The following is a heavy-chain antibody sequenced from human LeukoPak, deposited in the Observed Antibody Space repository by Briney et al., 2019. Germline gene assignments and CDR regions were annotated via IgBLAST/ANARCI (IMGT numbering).Heavy chain of an antibody. CDR1: GGSISSYY. Sequence: KSSETLSLTRTVSGGSISSYYWSWIRQPPGKGLEWLGYIYYSGSTNYNPSLKSRVTISVDTSKNQFSLKLSSVTAADTAVYYCARDRRSFSYFDYWGQGTLVTVSS. V-gene: IGHV4-59*01. J-gene: IGHJ4*02. CDR2: IYYSGST. CDR3: ARDRRSFSYFDY.